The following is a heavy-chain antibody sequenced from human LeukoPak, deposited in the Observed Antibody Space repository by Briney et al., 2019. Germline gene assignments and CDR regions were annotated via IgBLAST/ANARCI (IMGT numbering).Heavy chain of an antibody. CDR3: AGHPGYSSSATDY. CDR2: IIPVLGIA. Sequence: SVKVSCKASGGTFSSYTISWVRQAPGQGLEWMGRIIPVLGIANYAQKFQGRVTITADKSTSTAYMELSSLRSEDTAVYYCAGHPGYSSSATDYWGQGTLVTVSS. D-gene: IGHD6-13*01. J-gene: IGHJ4*02. CDR1: GGTFSSYT. V-gene: IGHV1-69*02.